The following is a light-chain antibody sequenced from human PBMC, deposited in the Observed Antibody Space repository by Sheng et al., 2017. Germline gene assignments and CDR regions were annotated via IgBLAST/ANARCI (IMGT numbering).Light chain of an antibody. Sequence: IVLTQSPGTLSLSPGERATLSCRASQSVSSNYLAWYQQRPGRAPRLLIYAASNRATGIPDRFSGSGSGTDFTLTINSLEPEDFAVYYCQHRRTFGQGTKLEI. CDR1: QSVSSNY. CDR2: AAS. CDR3: QHRRT. J-gene: IGKJ2*01. V-gene: IGKV3D-20*02.